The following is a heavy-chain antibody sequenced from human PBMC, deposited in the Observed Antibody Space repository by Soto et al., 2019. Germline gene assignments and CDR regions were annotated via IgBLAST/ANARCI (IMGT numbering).Heavy chain of an antibody. Sequence: SETLSLTCTVSGDSVSNHYWNWIRQPAGQGLEWLGRLYNDERTNYNPSLKSRLTMSMDTSKNQFSLKLTSVTAADSAVYFCAREPLAHSYFDFWGQGILVTVSS. V-gene: IGHV4-4*07. J-gene: IGHJ4*02. CDR2: LYNDERT. CDR1: GDSVSNHY. CDR3: AREPLAHSYFDF.